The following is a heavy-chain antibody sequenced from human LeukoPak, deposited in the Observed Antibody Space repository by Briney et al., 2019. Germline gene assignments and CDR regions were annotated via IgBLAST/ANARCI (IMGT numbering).Heavy chain of an antibody. D-gene: IGHD6-6*01. CDR1: GGSISSSSYY. J-gene: IGHJ5*02. CDR3: ARQAGVFRNLIAAGPYNWFDP. Sequence: NSSETLSLTCTVSGGSISSSSYYWGWIRQPPGKGLEWIGSIYYSGSTYYNPSLKSRVTISVDTSKNQFSLKLSSVTAADTAVYYCARQAGVFRNLIAAGPYNWFDPWGQGTLVTVSS. V-gene: IGHV4-39*01. CDR2: IYYSGST.